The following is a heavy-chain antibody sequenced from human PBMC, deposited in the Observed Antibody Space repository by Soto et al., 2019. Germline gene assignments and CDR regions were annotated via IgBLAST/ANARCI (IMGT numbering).Heavy chain of an antibody. CDR2: ISSSSSYI. V-gene: IGHV3-21*01. Sequence: EVQLVESGGGLVKPGGSLRLSCAASGFTFSSYSMNWVRQAPGKGLEWVSSISSSSSYIYYADSVKGRFTISRDNAKNSLSRQMTSMRAEDTAVYYCARGTVVTPSYYYYGMDVWGQGPTVTVSS. J-gene: IGHJ6*02. CDR3: ARGTVVTPSYYYYGMDV. D-gene: IGHD2-21*02. CDR1: GFTFSSYS.